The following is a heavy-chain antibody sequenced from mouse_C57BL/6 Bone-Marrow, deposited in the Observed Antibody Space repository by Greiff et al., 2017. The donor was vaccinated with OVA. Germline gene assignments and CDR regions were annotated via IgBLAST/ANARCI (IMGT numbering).Heavy chain of an antibody. CDR2: IRNKANGYTT. V-gene: IGHV7-3*01. D-gene: IGHD2-5*01. Sequence: EVNLVESGGGLVQPGGSLSLSCAASGFTFTDYYMSWVRQPPGKALEWLGFIRNKANGYTTEYSASVKGRFTISRDNSQSILYLQMNALRAEDSATYYCARSSYYSNLWYFDVWGTGTTVTVSS. CDR3: ARSSYYSNLWYFDV. CDR1: GFTFTDYY. J-gene: IGHJ1*03.